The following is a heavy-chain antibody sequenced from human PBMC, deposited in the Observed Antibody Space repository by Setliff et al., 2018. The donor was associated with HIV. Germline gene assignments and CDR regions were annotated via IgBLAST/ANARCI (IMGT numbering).Heavy chain of an antibody. D-gene: IGHD4-17*01. Sequence: ASVKVSCKASGYTFINYAMNWVRQAPGQGLEWMGWINTQTGSPTYAQAFTGRFVFSVDTSVTTAYLQISGLKADDTAVYYCARALYGEYGGDLNWLDPWGQGTLVTVSS. V-gene: IGHV7-4-1*02. CDR3: ARALYGEYGGDLNWLDP. CDR1: GYTFINYA. CDR2: INTQTGSP. J-gene: IGHJ5*02.